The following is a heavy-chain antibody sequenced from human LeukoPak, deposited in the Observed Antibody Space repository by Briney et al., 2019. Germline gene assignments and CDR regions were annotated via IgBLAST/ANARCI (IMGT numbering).Heavy chain of an antibody. D-gene: IGHD5-18*01. J-gene: IGHJ4*02. CDR2: ISAYNGNT. Sequence: ASVKVSCKASGYTFTSYGISWVRQAPGQGLEWIGWISAYNGNTNYAQKLQGRVTMTTDTSTSTAYMELRSLRSDDTAVYYCARELPYSYGPRYFDYWGPGTLVTVSS. CDR3: ARELPYSYGPRYFDY. CDR1: GYTFTSYG. V-gene: IGHV1-18*01.